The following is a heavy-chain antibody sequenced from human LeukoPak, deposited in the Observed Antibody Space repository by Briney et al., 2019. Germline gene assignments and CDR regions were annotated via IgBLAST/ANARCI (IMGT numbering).Heavy chain of an antibody. CDR1: GGSISSSNW. D-gene: IGHD3-10*01. CDR3: ARGEEYGSGTVHFDY. J-gene: IGHJ4*02. V-gene: IGHV4-4*02. Sequence: SETLSLTCAVSGGSISSSNWWSWVRQPPGKGLEWIEEVHHSGGTNYNPSLKSRVTISADRSNNRFSLSLNSVTAADTAVFYCARGEEYGSGTVHFDYWGQGILVTVSS. CDR2: VHHSGGT.